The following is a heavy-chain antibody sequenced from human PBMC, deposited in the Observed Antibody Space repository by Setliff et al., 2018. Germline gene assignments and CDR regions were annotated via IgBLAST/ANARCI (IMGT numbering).Heavy chain of an antibody. CDR3: ARVVGSGHYYYYYMDV. CDR2: IIPIVGTA. CDR1: GDTFSSYA. D-gene: IGHD2-2*03. J-gene: IGHJ6*03. V-gene: IGHV1-69*05. Sequence: SVKVSCKASGDTFSSYAINWVRQAPGQGLEWMGGIIPIVGTANYAQKFQGRLTITTVGSTSTAYMELSSLRSEDTAVYYCARVVGSGHYYYYYMDVWGKGTTVTVSS.